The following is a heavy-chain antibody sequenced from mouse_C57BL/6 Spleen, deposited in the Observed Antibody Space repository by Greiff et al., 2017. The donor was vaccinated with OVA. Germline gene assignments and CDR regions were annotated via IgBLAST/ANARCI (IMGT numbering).Heavy chain of an antibody. Sequence: QVQLKQPGAELVMPGASVKLSCKASGYTFTSYWMHWVKQRPGQGLEWIGEIDPSDSYTNYNQKFKGKSTLTVDKSSSTAYMQLSSLTSEDSAVYYCARGEVRDEAMDYWGQGTSVTVSS. J-gene: IGHJ4*01. CDR3: ARGEVRDEAMDY. V-gene: IGHV1-69*01. D-gene: IGHD2-14*01. CDR2: IDPSDSYT. CDR1: GYTFTSYW.